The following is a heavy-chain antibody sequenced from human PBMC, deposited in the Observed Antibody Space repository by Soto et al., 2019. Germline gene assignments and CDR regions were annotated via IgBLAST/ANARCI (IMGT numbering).Heavy chain of an antibody. CDR2: ISRSHSAI. Sequence: GGSLRLSCLASGVSLSNFGMFWVRQAPGKGLEWISYISRSHSAIYYADSVKGRFTMSRDDAKNSIFLQMNSLKDEDRAVYYCATEGPNGYIPYYLESWGQGVPVTVSS. CDR3: ATEGPNGYIPYYLES. D-gene: IGHD5-12*01. CDR1: GVSLSNFG. J-gene: IGHJ4*02. V-gene: IGHV3-48*02.